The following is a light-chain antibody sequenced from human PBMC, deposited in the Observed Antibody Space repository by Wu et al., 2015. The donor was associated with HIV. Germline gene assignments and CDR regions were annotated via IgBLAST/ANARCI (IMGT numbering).Light chain of an antibody. CDR2: DAS. CDR1: QGIANR. V-gene: IGKV1-12*02. J-gene: IGKJ4*01. CDR3: QQAHLSPYT. Sequence: DIQMTQSPSFVSASVGDRVTVTCRARQGIANRLAWYQQKPGKAPKLLIYDASTLQTGVPSRFSGSGSGTDFTLTITGLQPDDFATYYCQQAHLSPYTFGGGTKVDFK.